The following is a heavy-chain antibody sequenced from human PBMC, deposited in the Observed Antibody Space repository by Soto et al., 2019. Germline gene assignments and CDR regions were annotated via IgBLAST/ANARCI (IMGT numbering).Heavy chain of an antibody. CDR2: ISYDGSNT. CDR3: TKEPLAVVTLGGYFYF. V-gene: IGHV3-30*18. J-gene: IGHJ4*02. Sequence: PGGSLRLSCAASGFTFRTYGMHWVRQAPGKGLEWVAFISYDGSNTFYADSVKGRFTISRDISKNTLFLQMNSLRAEDTAVYYCTKEPLAVVTLGGYFYFWGQGTLVTVSS. CDR1: GFTFRTYG. D-gene: IGHD6-19*01.